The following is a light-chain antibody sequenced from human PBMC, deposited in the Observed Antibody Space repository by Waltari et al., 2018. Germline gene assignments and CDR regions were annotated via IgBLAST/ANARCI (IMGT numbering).Light chain of an antibody. CDR3: SSYRSSDTYV. CDR2: DVS. Sequence: QSALTQPASVPGSPGQSITISCTGTSSDVGGYNSVSCYHQHPGKAPKHIIYDVSKRPSGVSNRFSGSKSGNTASLTISGLQAEDEADYYCSSYRSSDTYVFGTGTKVTVL. CDR1: SSDVGGYNS. V-gene: IGLV2-14*01. J-gene: IGLJ1*01.